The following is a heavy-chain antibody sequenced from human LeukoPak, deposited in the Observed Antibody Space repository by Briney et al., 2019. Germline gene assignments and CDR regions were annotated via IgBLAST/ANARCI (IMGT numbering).Heavy chain of an antibody. D-gene: IGHD3-22*01. CDR1: GDSISRSDSY. Sequence: SETLSLTCSVSGDSISRSDSYWDWIRQPPGKGLEWIGTIYYSGRTYYSPSLISRVTISVDTSSNQFFLNLRSVTAADTAVYYCARRRYYDGSGYLEWGQGTLLSVSS. CDR2: IYYSGRT. J-gene: IGHJ1*01. V-gene: IGHV4-39*01. CDR3: ARRRYYDGSGYLE.